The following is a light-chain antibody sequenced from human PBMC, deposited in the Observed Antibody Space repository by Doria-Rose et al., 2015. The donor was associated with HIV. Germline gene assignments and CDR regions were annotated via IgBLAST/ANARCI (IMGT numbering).Light chain of an antibody. CDR2: DGS. CDR3: HQYGTSWT. Sequence: TQSPGTLSLSPGERATLSCRASQSFSSTYLAWYQQKPGQAPSLLIYDGSTRATGIPDRFSASGSGTDFTHTINRLEPEDFALYYCHQYGTSWTFGQGTKVGI. J-gene: IGKJ1*01. CDR1: QSFSSTY. V-gene: IGKV3-20*01.